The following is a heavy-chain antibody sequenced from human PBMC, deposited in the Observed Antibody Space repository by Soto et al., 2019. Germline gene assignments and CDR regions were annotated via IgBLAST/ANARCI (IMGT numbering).Heavy chain of an antibody. CDR3: VPRLNPRVPDH. D-gene: IGHD3-22*01. Sequence: GGSLRLSCEVSGFVLRTYDASWVRQAPGKGLEWFAVIIAWGQTIYSAESARGRFTISRDDAKNTLHLQIDSLTVEDTAVYYCVPRLNPRVPDHWGQGTLVTVSS. V-gene: IGHV3-23*01. J-gene: IGHJ4*02. CDR2: IIAWGQTI. CDR1: GFVLRTYD.